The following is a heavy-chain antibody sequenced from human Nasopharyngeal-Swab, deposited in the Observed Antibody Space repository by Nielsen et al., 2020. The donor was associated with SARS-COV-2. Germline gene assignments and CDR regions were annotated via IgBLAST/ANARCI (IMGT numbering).Heavy chain of an antibody. J-gene: IGHJ4*02. Sequence: GESLKISCVASGFTFSIYGMHWVRQAPGKGLEWLASIWYDGSNKYYAGSVKGRFTISRDNSKSTVYLQMNSLRGEDTAVYYCARAPSPDDSSGGGYWGQGTLVTVSS. CDR3: ARAPSPDDSSGGGY. D-gene: IGHD3-22*01. CDR1: GFTFSIYG. CDR2: IWYDGSNK. V-gene: IGHV3-33*01.